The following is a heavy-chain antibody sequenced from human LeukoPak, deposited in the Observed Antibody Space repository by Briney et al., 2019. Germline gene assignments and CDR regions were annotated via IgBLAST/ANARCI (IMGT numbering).Heavy chain of an antibody. Sequence: PSETLSLTCTVSGGSISSSSYYWGWIRQPPGKGLEWIGSIYYSGSTYYNPSLKSRVTISVDTSKNQFSLKLSSVTAADTAVYYCARTIGAVAGTGKDYWGQGTLVTVSS. V-gene: IGHV4-39*07. CDR2: IYYSGST. D-gene: IGHD6-19*01. CDR1: GGSISSSSYY. J-gene: IGHJ4*02. CDR3: ARTIGAVAGTGKDY.